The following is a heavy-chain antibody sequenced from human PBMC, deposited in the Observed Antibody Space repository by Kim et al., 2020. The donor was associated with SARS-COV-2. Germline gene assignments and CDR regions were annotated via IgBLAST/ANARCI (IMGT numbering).Heavy chain of an antibody. CDR2: IYYSGST. CDR3: ARAPYSNYAVY. CDR1: GGSISSSSYY. J-gene: IGHJ4*02. Sequence: SETLSLTCTVSGGSISSSSYYWGWIRQPPGKGLEWIGSIYYSGSTYYKPSLKSRVTISVDTSKNQFSLKLSSVTAADTAVYYCARAPYSNYAVYWGQGTLVTVSS. D-gene: IGHD4-4*01. V-gene: IGHV4-39*07.